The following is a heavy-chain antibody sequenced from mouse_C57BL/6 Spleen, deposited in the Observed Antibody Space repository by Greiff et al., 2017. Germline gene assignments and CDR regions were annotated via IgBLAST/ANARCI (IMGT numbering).Heavy chain of an antibody. CDR1: GFTFSSYG. V-gene: IGHV5-6*02. D-gene: IGHD2-14*01. CDR2: ISSGGSYT. J-gene: IGHJ2*01. CDR3: ARQGEYDGRVYFDY. Sequence: EVKLVESGGDLVKPGGSLKLSCAASGFTFSSYGMSWVRQTPDKRLAWVATISSGGSYTYYPDSVKGRFTISRDNAKNTLYLQMSSLKSEDTAMYYCARQGEYDGRVYFDYWGQGTTLTVSS.